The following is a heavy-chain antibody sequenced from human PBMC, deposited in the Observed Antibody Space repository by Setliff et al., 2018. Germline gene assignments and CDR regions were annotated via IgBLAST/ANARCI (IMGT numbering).Heavy chain of an antibody. CDR3: ARDSRSSTDYRYYMDV. J-gene: IGHJ6*03. CDR1: GFTFSNSW. CDR2: MNSDGNSI. D-gene: IGHD6-6*01. Sequence: PGGSLRLSCAASGFTFSNSWMHWVRQAPGEGLVCVPRMNSDGNSIFYADSVKGRFTISRDNAKNTLYLQMNSLIDEDTAVYYCARDSRSSTDYRYYMDVWGKGTTVTVSS. V-gene: IGHV3-74*01.